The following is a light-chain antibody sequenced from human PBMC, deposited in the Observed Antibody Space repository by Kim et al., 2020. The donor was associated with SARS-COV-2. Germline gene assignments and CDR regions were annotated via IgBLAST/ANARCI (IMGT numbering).Light chain of an antibody. CDR3: QQSYTAPYS. CDR1: PTISAY. Sequence: SSVVRDPVTLPCRANPTISAYLNWYQQRPGKAPQLLIYATSSLQTGVPSRFSGGGSGTDFTLTIASLQPEDFATYFCQQSYTAPYSFGQGTKLEI. J-gene: IGKJ2*03. V-gene: IGKV1-39*01. CDR2: ATS.